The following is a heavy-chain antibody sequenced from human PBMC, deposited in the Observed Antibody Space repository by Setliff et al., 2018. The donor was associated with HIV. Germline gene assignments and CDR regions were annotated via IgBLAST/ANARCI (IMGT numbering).Heavy chain of an antibody. CDR2: IDWDDDK. J-gene: IGHJ6*02. Sequence: SGPTLVNPTQPFTLTCTFSRFSLTTSGLRVTWIRQPPGKALEWLGRIDWDDDKFYSTSLKTRLTISKDTSKNQVVLIMTNVDPRDTSSYYCARDLQSLRVGMDVWGQGTTVTVSS. CDR3: ARDLQSLRVGMDV. CDR1: RFSLTTSGLR. V-gene: IGHV2-70*04. D-gene: IGHD4-4*01.